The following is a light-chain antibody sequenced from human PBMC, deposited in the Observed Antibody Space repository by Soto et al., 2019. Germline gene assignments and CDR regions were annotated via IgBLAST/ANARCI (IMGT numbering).Light chain of an antibody. J-gene: IGKJ5*01. Sequence: DIQLTQSPAFLSASVGDRVTITCRASQGIDSYLAWYQQKPGKAPNLLIYAASTLQSGVPPRFSGSGSGTEFTLTISSLQPEDFATYFCQQLNSYPITFGQGTRLEIK. CDR1: QGIDSY. CDR3: QQLNSYPIT. CDR2: AAS. V-gene: IGKV1-9*01.